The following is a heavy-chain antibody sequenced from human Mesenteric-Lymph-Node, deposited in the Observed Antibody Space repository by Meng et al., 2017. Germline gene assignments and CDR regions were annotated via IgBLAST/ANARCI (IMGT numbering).Heavy chain of an antibody. Sequence: GESLKISCAASGFTFSSHWMSWVRQAPGKGLEWVANIKPDGSEKYYVDSVKGRFTISRDNAKNSLYLQMNSLRAEDTAVYYCARGSRGYCSGGSCYRGYYGMDVWGQGTTVTVSS. CDR2: IKPDGSEK. J-gene: IGHJ6*02. CDR3: ARGSRGYCSGGSCYRGYYGMDV. D-gene: IGHD2-15*01. V-gene: IGHV3-7*01. CDR1: GFTFSSHW.